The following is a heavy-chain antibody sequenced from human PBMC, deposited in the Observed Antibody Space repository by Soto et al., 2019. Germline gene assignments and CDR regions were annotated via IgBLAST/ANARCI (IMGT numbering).Heavy chain of an antibody. CDR3: AREDSIIIPAVSDF. CDR1: GFAFNNYG. V-gene: IGHV3-21*01. J-gene: IGHJ4*02. D-gene: IGHD2-2*01. Sequence: GGSLRLSCTVSGFAFNNYGINWVRQAPGKGLEWVSSISKSDYTYYSDSVKGRFAIPRDNAKSSVSLQMNTLRVEDTAVYYCAREDSIIIPAVSDFWGRGTLVTVSS. CDR2: ISKSDYT.